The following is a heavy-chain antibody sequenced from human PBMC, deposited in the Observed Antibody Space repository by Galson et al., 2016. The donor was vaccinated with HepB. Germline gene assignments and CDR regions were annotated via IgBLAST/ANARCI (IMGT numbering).Heavy chain of an antibody. J-gene: IGHJ4*02. CDR1: GFTFSRHW. Sequence: SLRLSCAASGFTFSRHWVHWVRQAPGKGLVWVSRINSNGSATTYADSVRGRFTIARDNADNTLYLQMNSLRAEDTAVYYCARLAVTTPFDYWGQGTLVTVSS. V-gene: IGHV3-74*01. D-gene: IGHD4-17*01. CDR3: ARLAVTTPFDY. CDR2: INSNGSAT.